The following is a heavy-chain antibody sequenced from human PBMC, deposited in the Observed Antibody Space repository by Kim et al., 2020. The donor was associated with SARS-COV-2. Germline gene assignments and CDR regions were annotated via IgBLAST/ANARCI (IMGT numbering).Heavy chain of an antibody. Sequence: LQRRVTIAVDTSKNQFSLKLSSVTAADTAVYYCAGRGIAAAMYYYYGMDVWGQGTTVTVSS. J-gene: IGHJ6*02. CDR3: AGRGIAAAMYYYYGMDV. D-gene: IGHD6-13*01. V-gene: IGHV4-34*01.